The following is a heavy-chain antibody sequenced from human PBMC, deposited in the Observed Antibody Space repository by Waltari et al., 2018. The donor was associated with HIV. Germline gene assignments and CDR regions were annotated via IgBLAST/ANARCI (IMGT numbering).Heavy chain of an antibody. CDR2: LTCAGSIT. J-gene: IGHJ2*01. V-gene: IGHV3-23*01. D-gene: IGHD4-4*01. Sequence: EEQLLESGGGLGQPGGSLRLSWVASGCTFSNYVLLWLRQIPEKVLECCAGLTCAGSITYHADSVQGRFIISRDNSKHTLFLQMTNLRVEDTAVYYCVKDPTTITRGYFDLLGRGTLVTVSS. CDR3: VKDPTTITRGYFDL. CDR1: GCTFSNYV.